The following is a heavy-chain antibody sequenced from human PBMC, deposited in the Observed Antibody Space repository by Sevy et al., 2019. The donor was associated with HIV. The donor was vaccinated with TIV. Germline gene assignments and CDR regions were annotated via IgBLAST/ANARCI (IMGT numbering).Heavy chain of an antibody. D-gene: IGHD6-19*01. CDR2: ISGSRDIR. CDR3: AKGGRDRSGWSETPFDY. CDR1: GFIFSSYG. V-gene: IGHV3-23*01. J-gene: IGHJ4*02. Sequence: GGSLRLSCAASGFIFSSYGMSWVRQAPGKGLEWVSSISGSRDIRYYADSVKGRFTISRDNSKNTLYLQMNSLRAEDTALYYCAKGGRDRSGWSETPFDYWGQGTPVTVSS.